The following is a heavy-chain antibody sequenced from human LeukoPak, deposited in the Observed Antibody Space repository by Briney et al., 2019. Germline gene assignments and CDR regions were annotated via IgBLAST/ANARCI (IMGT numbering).Heavy chain of an antibody. V-gene: IGHV3-30*02. Sequence: GGSLRLSCAASGVTFSGYDMHWVRQAPGRGLEWVALIRSDGSDKYYADSVKGRFTISRDNSKNTLSLQMNSLRAEDTAVYCYATDIGAAGGPCAYRGRGTLVTVSS. CDR2: IRSDGSDK. J-gene: IGHJ4*02. CDR3: ATDIGAAGGPCAY. D-gene: IGHD6-13*01. CDR1: GVTFSGYD.